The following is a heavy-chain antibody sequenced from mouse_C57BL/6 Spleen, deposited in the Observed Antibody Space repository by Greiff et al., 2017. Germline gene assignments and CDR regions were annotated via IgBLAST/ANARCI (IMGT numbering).Heavy chain of an antibody. CDR1: GYTFTSYW. D-gene: IGHD1-1*01. Sequence: QVQLQQPGAELVRPGSSVKLSCKASGYTFTSYWMDWVKQRPGQGLEWIGNIYPSDSETHYNQKFKDKATLTVDKSSSTAYMQLSSLTSEDSAVYYCARGIYYYGSSYPFAYWGQGTLVTVSA. CDR3: ARGIYYYGSSYPFAY. CDR2: IYPSDSET. V-gene: IGHV1-61*01. J-gene: IGHJ3*01.